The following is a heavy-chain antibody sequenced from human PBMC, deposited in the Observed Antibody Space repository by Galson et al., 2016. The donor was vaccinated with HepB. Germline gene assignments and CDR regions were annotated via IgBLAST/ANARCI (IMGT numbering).Heavy chain of an antibody. CDR3: AKKAHILTGPDAFDI. Sequence: SLRLFCAASGFTFSSYGIHWVRQAPGKGLEWVAVISYDGNNKYYADSVKGRFTISKDNSKNTLYLQMSSLRAEDTAVYYCAKKAHILTGPDAFDIWGQGTMVTVSS. V-gene: IGHV3-30*18. CDR2: ISYDGNNK. CDR1: GFTFSSYG. D-gene: IGHD3-9*01. J-gene: IGHJ3*02.